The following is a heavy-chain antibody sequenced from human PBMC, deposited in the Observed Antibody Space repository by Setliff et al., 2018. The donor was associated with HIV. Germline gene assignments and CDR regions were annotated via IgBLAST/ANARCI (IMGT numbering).Heavy chain of an antibody. CDR3: ARLGYSSGWSFDY. Sequence: ASETLSLTCAVYGGSFSGYYWSWIRQPPGKGLEWIEEINHSGDTNYNPSLKSRVTISVDTSKNQFSLNLNSVTAADTAVYYCARLGYSSGWSFDYWGQGTLVTVSS. J-gene: IGHJ4*02. V-gene: IGHV4-34*01. CDR2: INHSGDT. CDR1: GGSFSGYY. D-gene: IGHD6-19*01.